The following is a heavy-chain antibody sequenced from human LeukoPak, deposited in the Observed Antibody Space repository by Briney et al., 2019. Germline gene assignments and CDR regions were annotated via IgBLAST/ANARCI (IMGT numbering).Heavy chain of an antibody. Sequence: ASVKVSCKASGYTFTGYYMHWVRQAPGQGLELMGRINPNSGGTNYAQKFQGRVTMTRDTSISTAYMELSRLRSDDTAVYYCSNSDILTGYYPDVWGKGTTVTVSS. CDR2: INPNSGGT. CDR3: SNSDILTGYYPDV. V-gene: IGHV1-2*06. D-gene: IGHD3-9*01. CDR1: GYTFTGYY. J-gene: IGHJ6*04.